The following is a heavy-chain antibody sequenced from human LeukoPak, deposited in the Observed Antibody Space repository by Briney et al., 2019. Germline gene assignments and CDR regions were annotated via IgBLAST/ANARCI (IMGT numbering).Heavy chain of an antibody. V-gene: IGHV1-2*06. D-gene: IGHD3-10*01. CDR2: INPNSGGT. Sequence: ASVKVSCKASGYTFTGYYMHWVRQAPGQGLEWMGRINPNSGGTNYAQKFQGRVTMTRDTSISTAYMELSRLRSDDTAVYYCARGGLWFGELSSEYFQHWGQGTLVTVSS. J-gene: IGHJ1*01. CDR3: ARGGLWFGELSSEYFQH. CDR1: GYTFTGYY.